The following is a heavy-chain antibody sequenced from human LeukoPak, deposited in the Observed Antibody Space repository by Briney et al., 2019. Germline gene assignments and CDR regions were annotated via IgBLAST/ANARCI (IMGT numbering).Heavy chain of an antibody. CDR1: GGPFSGYY. CDR2: INHSGST. CDR3: ARGRRVRGPLDY. Sequence: SETLSLTCAVYGGPFSGYYWSWIRQPPGKGLEWIGEINHSGSTNYNPSLKSRVTISVDTSKNQFSLKLSSVTAADTAVYYCARGRRVRGPLDYWGQGALVTVSS. D-gene: IGHD3-10*01. J-gene: IGHJ4*02. V-gene: IGHV4-34*01.